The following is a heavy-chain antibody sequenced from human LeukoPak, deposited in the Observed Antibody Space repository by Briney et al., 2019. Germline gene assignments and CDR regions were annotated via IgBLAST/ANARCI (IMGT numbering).Heavy chain of an antibody. V-gene: IGHV4-34*01. CDR2: INHSGST. J-gene: IGHJ4*02. CDR1: GGSFSGYY. Sequence: SSETLSLTCAVYGGSFSGYYWSWIRQPPGKGLEWIGEINHSGSTNYNPSLKSRVTISVDTSKNQFSLKLSSVTAADTAVYYCARDRHLGYCSGGSCYRYDYWGQGTLVTVSS. D-gene: IGHD2-15*01. CDR3: ARDRHLGYCSGGSCYRYDY.